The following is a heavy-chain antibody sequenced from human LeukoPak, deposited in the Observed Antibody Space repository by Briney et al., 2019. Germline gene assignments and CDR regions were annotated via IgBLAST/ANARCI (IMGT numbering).Heavy chain of an antibody. J-gene: IGHJ5*02. CDR3: ARDQRRGYYGSGSDGLAWFDP. CDR1: GGSISSGGYY. D-gene: IGHD3-10*01. V-gene: IGHV4-31*03. CDR2: IYYSGST. Sequence: SETLSLTCTVSGGSISSGGYYWSWIRQHPGKGLEWIGYIYYSGSTYYNPSLKSRVTISVDTSKNQFSLKLSSVTAADTAVYYCARDQRRGYYGSGSDGLAWFDPWGQGTLVSVSS.